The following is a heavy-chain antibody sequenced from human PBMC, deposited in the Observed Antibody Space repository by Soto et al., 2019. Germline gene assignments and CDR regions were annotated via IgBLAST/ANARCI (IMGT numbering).Heavy chain of an antibody. V-gene: IGHV3-48*01. Sequence: EVQLVESGGMLVQPGGSLRLSCAASGLTLSTSSMNWVRQAPGKGLEWISYIRRHTSVTAYAVSVKGRYTISRDSAKNSLYLQMDSLRVEDTAVYYIRNVADSGYYTVDRWGQGTLVTVSS. CDR2: IRRHTSVT. D-gene: IGHD3-22*01. CDR1: GLTLSTSS. J-gene: IGHJ5*02. CDR3: RNVADSGYYTVDR.